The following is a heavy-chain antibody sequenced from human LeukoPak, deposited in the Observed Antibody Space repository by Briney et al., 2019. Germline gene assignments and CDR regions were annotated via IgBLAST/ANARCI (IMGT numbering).Heavy chain of an antibody. CDR2: IIPIFGTA. J-gene: IGHJ6*03. V-gene: IGHV1-69*13. CDR3: ARANYDFWSGYSTRNSYYYYMDV. Sequence: GASVKVSCKASGGTFSSYAISWVRQAPGQGLEWMGGIIPIFGTANYAQKFQGRVTITADESTSTAYMELSSLRSEDTAVYYCARANYDFWSGYSTRNSYYYYMDVWGKGTTVTVSS. D-gene: IGHD3-3*01. CDR1: GGTFSSYA.